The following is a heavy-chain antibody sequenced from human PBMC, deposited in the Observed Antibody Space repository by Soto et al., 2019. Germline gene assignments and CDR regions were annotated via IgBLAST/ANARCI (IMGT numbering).Heavy chain of an antibody. Sequence: SLRLSCAASGFTFSYYSMTWVRQAPGKGLEWVSSISGSGSYIYYADSVRGRFTISRDNAKKSLFLQLNSLRAEDTAVYYCASSSSSWYPLDYWGQGTLVTVSS. D-gene: IGHD6-13*01. CDR3: ASSSSSWYPLDY. CDR1: GFTFSYYS. V-gene: IGHV3-21*01. J-gene: IGHJ4*02. CDR2: ISGSGSYI.